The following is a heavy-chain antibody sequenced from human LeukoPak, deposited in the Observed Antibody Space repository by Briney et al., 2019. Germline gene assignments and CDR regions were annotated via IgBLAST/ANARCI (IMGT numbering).Heavy chain of an antibody. CDR1: GFTFSSYW. D-gene: IGHD3-10*01. V-gene: IGHV3-7*05. Sequence: GGSQRLSCAASGFTFSSYWMSWVRQAPGKGLEWVANIKQDGSEKYYVDSVKGRFTISRDNAKNSLFLQMNNLRAEDTAVYHYVRGGWFFDPWGQGTLVTVSS. CDR2: IKQDGSEK. CDR3: VRGGWFFDP. J-gene: IGHJ5*02.